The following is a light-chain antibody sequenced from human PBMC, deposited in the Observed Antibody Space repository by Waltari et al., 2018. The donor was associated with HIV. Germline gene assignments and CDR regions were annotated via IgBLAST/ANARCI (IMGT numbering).Light chain of an antibody. CDR1: QTISNY. CDR3: QQSYSNPRT. V-gene: IGKV1-39*01. J-gene: IGKJ1*01. CDR2: VAS. Sequence: DIQMTQSPSSLSASVGDRVTITCRASQTISNYLNWYQQKPGQAPKVLIYVASSLQSGVPSRFSVSGSGTDFTLTISSLQPEDFATYYCQQSYSNPRTFGQGTRVEIK.